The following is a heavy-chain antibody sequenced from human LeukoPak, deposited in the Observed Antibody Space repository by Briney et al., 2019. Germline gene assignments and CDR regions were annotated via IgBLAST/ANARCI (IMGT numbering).Heavy chain of an antibody. CDR1: GFTFDDYA. D-gene: IGHD6-13*01. CDR3: AKDKAAAGTFFDY. V-gene: IGHV3-9*01. J-gene: IGHJ4*02. CDR2: ISWNSGSI. Sequence: GGSLRLSCAASGFTFDDYAIHWVRQAPGKGLEWVSGISWNSGSIGYADSVKGRFTISRDNAKNSLYLQMNSLRAEDTALYYCAKDKAAAGTFFDYWGQGTLVTVSS.